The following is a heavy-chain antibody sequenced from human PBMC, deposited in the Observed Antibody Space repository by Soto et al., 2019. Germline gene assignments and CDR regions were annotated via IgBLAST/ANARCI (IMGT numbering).Heavy chain of an antibody. J-gene: IGHJ4*02. CDR1: GFTVNSNY. CDR2: IYSGTGT. CDR3: ARVRLDPATKSFDY. D-gene: IGHD5-18*01. V-gene: IGHV3-53*01. Sequence: PGGSLRLSCAASGFTVNSNYMSWVRQAPGKGLEWVSLIYSGTGTYYADSVKGRFTISRDNSKNTLYLQMNSLRAEDTAVYYCARVRLDPATKSFDYWGQGTLVTVSS.